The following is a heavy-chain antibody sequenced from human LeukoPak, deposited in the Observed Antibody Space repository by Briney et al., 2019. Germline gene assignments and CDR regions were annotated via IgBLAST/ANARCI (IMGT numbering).Heavy chain of an antibody. D-gene: IGHD3-22*01. J-gene: IGHJ3*02. Sequence: SVKVSCKASGGTFSSYAISWVRQAPGQGLEWMGGIIPIFGTANYAQKFQGRVTITADESTSTAYVELSSLRSEDTAVYYCARVFYYYDSSGYYDAFDIWGQGTMVTVSS. CDR3: ARVFYYYDSSGYYDAFDI. CDR1: GGTFSSYA. CDR2: IIPIFGTA. V-gene: IGHV1-69*13.